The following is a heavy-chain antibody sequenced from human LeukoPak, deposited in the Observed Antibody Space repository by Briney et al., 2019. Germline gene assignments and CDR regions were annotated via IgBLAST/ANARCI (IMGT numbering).Heavy chain of an antibody. V-gene: IGHV1-18*01. CDR2: IGAYNGNT. CDR1: GYTFATSG. CDR3: ARDHQYDFDH. J-gene: IGHJ4*02. D-gene: IGHD2-2*01. Sequence: GASVKVSCKASGYTFATSGISWVRQAPGQGLEWMGWIGAYNGNTNYVQKFQGRVTMTTETSTSTAYMELRSLRSDDTAVYYCARDHQYDFDHWGQGTLVTVSS.